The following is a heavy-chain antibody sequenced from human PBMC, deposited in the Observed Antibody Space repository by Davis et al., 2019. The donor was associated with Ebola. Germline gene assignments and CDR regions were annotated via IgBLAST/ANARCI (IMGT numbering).Heavy chain of an antibody. CDR1: GFPFSNYA. CDR2: ISHDGSTK. D-gene: IGHD5-24*01. J-gene: IGHJ4*02. CDR3: AKASWGGKGYNWGNFDY. V-gene: IGHV3-30*18. Sequence: GESLKISCAASGFPFSNYAIHWVRQAPGEGLEWVSVISHDGSTKYCADSVKGRFTISRDNSKNTVYLQMDTLRAEDTAVYYCAKASWGGKGYNWGNFDYWGQGTLVTVSS.